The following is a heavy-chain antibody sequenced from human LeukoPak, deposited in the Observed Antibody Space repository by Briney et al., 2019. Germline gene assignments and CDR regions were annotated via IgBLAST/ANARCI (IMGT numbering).Heavy chain of an antibody. CDR2: ISGSGGST. J-gene: IGHJ4*02. CDR3: AAVLTGSWYVPFDY. D-gene: IGHD6-13*01. Sequence: GGSLRLSCAASGFTFSSYAMSWVRQAPGKGLEWCSAISGSGGSTYYADSVKGRFTISRDNSKNTLYLQMNSLRAEDTAVYYCAAVLTGSWYVPFDYWGQGTLVTVSS. V-gene: IGHV3-23*01. CDR1: GFTFSSYA.